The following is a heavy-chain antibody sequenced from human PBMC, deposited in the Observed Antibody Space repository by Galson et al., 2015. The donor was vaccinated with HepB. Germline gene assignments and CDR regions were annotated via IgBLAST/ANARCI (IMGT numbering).Heavy chain of an antibody. D-gene: IGHD6-19*01. CDR2: IRSKASSHAT. V-gene: IGHV3-73*01. Sequence: SLRLSCAASGFTFSGSAIHWVRQAPGKGLEWVGRIRSKASSHATAYTGSLKGRFTISRDDSKNNAYLHMNSLKTEDTAVYYCARLGDLSGYSSLWGQGTLVTVSS. CDR1: GFTFSGSA. CDR3: ARLGDLSGYSSL. J-gene: IGHJ4*02.